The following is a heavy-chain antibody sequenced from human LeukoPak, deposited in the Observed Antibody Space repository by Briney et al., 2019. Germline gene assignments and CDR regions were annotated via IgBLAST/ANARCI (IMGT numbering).Heavy chain of an antibody. Sequence: PGGSLRLSCAASGFTFSSYAMSWVRQAPGKGLEWVSAISGSGGSTYYADSVKGRFTISRDNSKNTLYLQMNSLGAEDTAVYYCAKASGTVTTLYYFDYWGQGTLVTVSS. CDR1: GFTFSSYA. D-gene: IGHD4-17*01. V-gene: IGHV3-23*01. CDR2: ISGSGGST. CDR3: AKASGTVTTLYYFDY. J-gene: IGHJ4*02.